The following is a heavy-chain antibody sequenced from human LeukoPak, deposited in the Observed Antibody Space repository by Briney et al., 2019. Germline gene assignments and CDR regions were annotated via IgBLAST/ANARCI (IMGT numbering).Heavy chain of an antibody. Sequence: GGSLRLSCAASGFTFSSYWMSWVRQAPGKGLEWVANIKQDGSNKYYADSVKGRFTISRDNSKNTLYLQMNSLRGEDTAVYYCAKGRGVLTTANDYWGQGTLVTVSS. V-gene: IGHV3-7*01. D-gene: IGHD3-3*01. J-gene: IGHJ4*02. CDR1: GFTFSSYW. CDR3: AKGRGVLTTANDY. CDR2: IKQDGSNK.